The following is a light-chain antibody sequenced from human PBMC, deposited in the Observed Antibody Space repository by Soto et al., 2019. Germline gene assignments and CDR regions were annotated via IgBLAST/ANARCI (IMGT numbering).Light chain of an antibody. Sequence: DIQMTQSPSTMCASVGDTVTVTCRASQSVSGWLAWYQQKPGEAPKLLIYDASALPRGVPSRFSGSGSGTKFTLTIASMQPDDFATYYCQQYETFSGTFGPGTKVDIK. V-gene: IGKV1-5*01. J-gene: IGKJ1*01. CDR3: QQYETFSGT. CDR1: QSVSGW. CDR2: DAS.